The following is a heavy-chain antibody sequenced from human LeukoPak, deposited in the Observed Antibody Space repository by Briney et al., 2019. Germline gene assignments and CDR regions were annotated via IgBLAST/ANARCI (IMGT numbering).Heavy chain of an antibody. CDR2: IWYDGSNK. CDR3: ARDTLFDY. Sequence: GGSLRLSCAASGFTFSSYGMHWGRQAPGKGGEWVAVIWYDGSNKYYADSEKGRFTISRDNSKNTLYLQMNSLRAVDTAVYYCARDTLFDYWGQGTLVTVSS. V-gene: IGHV3-33*01. CDR1: GFTFSSYG. J-gene: IGHJ4*02.